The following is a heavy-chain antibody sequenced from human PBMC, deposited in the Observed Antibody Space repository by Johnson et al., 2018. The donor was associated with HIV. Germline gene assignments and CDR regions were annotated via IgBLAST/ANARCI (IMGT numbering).Heavy chain of an antibody. V-gene: IGHV3-66*01. CDR2: IYSGGST. CDR1: GFTFNDYG. J-gene: IGHJ3*02. Sequence: VQLVESGGGVVRPGGSLRLSCAASGFTFNDYGMSWVRQAPGKGLEWVSVIYSGGSTYYADSVEGRFTISRDNSKNTLYLQMNSLRAEDTAVYYCARDGGEWLLSTAFDIWGQGTMVTVSS. CDR3: ARDGGEWLLSTAFDI. D-gene: IGHD3-3*01.